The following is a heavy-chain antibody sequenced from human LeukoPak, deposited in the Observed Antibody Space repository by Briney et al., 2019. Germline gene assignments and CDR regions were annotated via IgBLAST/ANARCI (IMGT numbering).Heavy chain of an antibody. CDR3: ARDRASAFDI. Sequence: GGSLRLSCVASGFTFRSYWMHWVRQAPGKGLVWVSGIKSDGGSSTYADSVKGRFTISRDNAKNTLYLQMNSLRAEDTAVYCCARDRASAFDIWGQGTMVTVSS. J-gene: IGHJ3*02. CDR1: GFTFRSYW. V-gene: IGHV3-74*01. CDR2: IKSDGGSS.